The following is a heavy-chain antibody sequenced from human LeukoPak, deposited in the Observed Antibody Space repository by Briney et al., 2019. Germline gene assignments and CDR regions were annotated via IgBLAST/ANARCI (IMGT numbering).Heavy chain of an antibody. V-gene: IGHV1-69*06. J-gene: IGHJ4*02. CDR2: IIPIFGTA. CDR3: ARGLLEYYFDY. Sequence: GASVKVSCKASGGTFSSYAISWVRQAPGQGLEWTGGIIPIFGTANYAQKFQGRVTITADKSTSTAYMELSSLRSEDTAVYYCARGLLEYYFDYWGQGTLVTVSS. D-gene: IGHD1-1*01. CDR1: GGTFSSYA.